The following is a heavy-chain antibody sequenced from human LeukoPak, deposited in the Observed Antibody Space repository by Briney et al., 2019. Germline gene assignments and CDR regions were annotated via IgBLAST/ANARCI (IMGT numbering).Heavy chain of an antibody. J-gene: IGHJ4*02. V-gene: IGHV1-8*03. D-gene: IGHD4/OR15-4a*01. CDR1: GYTFTSYD. CDR3: ARRAGAYSHPYDY. Sequence: ASVKVSCKASGYTFTSYDINWVRQATGQGLEWMGWMNPNSGNTGYAQKFQGRVTISRNTSISTAYMELSSLRSEDTAVYYCARRAGAYSHPYDYWGQGTLVTVSS. CDR2: MNPNSGNT.